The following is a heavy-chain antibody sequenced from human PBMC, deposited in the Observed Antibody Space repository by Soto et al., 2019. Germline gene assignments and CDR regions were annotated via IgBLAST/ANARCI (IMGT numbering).Heavy chain of an antibody. CDR1: GGSMSSSNW. J-gene: IGHJ4*02. CDR3: ARSEATCLDY. V-gene: IGHV4-4*02. Sequence: QVQLQESGPGLVKPSGTLSLTCTVSGGSMSSSNWWNWVRQSPGKGLEWIGEAHHSGRTNYNPSLSIRVTISVDKSTNHFSLKLSSVTAADTPVYYCARSEATCLDYWGQGTLVTVSS. CDR2: AHHSGRT. D-gene: IGHD1-26*01.